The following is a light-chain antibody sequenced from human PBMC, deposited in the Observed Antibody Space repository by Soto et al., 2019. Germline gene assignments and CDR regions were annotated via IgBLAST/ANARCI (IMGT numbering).Light chain of an antibody. CDR3: QQYNNWPST. CDR1: QTVRNNY. V-gene: IGKV3-20*01. J-gene: IGKJ1*01. Sequence: DIVLTQSPGTLSLSPGERATLSCRASQTVRNNYLAWYQQKPGQAPRLLIYDASSRATGIPDRFSGGGSGTDFTLTISGLQSEDFAVYYCQQYNNWPSTFGQGTKVDI. CDR2: DAS.